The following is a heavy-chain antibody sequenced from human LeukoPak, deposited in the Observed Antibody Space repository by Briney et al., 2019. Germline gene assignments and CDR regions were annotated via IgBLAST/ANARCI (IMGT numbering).Heavy chain of an antibody. Sequence: SETLSLTCAVYGGSFSGYYWSWIRQPPGKGLEWIGEINHSGSTNYNPSLKSRVTISVDTSKNQFSLKLSSVTAADTAVYYCARRINYDFWSGYFAAFDYWGQGTLVTVSS. CDR3: ARRINYDFWSGYFAAFDY. D-gene: IGHD3-3*01. CDR2: INHSGST. V-gene: IGHV4-34*01. CDR1: GGSFSGYY. J-gene: IGHJ4*02.